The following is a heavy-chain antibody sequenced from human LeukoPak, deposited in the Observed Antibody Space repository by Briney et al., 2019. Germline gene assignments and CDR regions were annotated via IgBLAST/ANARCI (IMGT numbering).Heavy chain of an antibody. CDR2: VYTSGST. Sequence: SETLSLTCNVSGDSISNYYWSWIRQPAGKGLEWIGRVYTSGSTNYNPSLRSRVTISVDTSKNQFSLKLSSMTAADTAVYYCARGYEWELDFDCWGQGTLVTVSS. D-gene: IGHD1-26*01. V-gene: IGHV4-4*07. J-gene: IGHJ4*02. CDR3: ARGYEWELDFDC. CDR1: GDSISNYY.